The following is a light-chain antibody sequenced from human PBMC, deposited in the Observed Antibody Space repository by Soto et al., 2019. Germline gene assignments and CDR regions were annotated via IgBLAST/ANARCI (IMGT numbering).Light chain of an antibody. Sequence: EIVLTQSPATLSLSPGERATLSCRASQSVSSYLAWYQQKPGQAPRLLIYDASNRATGIPARFSGSGSGTDFSLTISSIEPEDFAVYYCQQRSNWPPLWTFGPGTKVDIK. J-gene: IGKJ3*01. CDR3: QQRSNWPPLWT. V-gene: IGKV3-11*01. CDR1: QSVSSY. CDR2: DAS.